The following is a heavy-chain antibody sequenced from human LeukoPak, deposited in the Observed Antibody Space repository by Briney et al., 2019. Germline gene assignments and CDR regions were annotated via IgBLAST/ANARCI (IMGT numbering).Heavy chain of an antibody. CDR3: ARAGAGLDY. J-gene: IGHJ4*02. Sequence: PGRSLRLSCAASGFTFSSYGMYWVRQAPGKGLVWVSRINGDGSSTSYADSVKGRFTISRDNAKNTLYLQMHSLRADDSAVYYCARAGAGLDYWGQGTLVTVSS. CDR1: GFTFSSYG. V-gene: IGHV3-74*01. CDR2: INGDGSST. D-gene: IGHD6-13*01.